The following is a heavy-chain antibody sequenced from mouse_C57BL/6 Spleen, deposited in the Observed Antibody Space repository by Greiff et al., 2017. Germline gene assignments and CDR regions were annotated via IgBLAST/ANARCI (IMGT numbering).Heavy chain of an antibody. CDR2: FDPSDSYT. CDR3: ARGEGFDY. V-gene: IGHV1-69*01. J-gene: IGHJ2*01. CDR1: GYTFTSYW. Sequence: VQLQQPGAELVMPGASVKLSCKASGYTFTSYWMHWVKQRPGQGLEWIGEFDPSDSYTNYNQKFKGKSTLTVDKSSSTAYLQLSSLTSEDSAVYYCARGEGFDYWGQGTTLTVSS.